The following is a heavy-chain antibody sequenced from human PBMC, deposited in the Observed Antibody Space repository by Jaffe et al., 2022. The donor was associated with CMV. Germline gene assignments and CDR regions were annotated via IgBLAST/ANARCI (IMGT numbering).Heavy chain of an antibody. Sequence: EVQLLESGGGLVQPGGSLRLSCAASGFTFSSYAMSWVRQAPGKGLEWVSAISGSGGSTYYADSVKGRFTISRDNSKNTLYLQMNSLRAEDTAVYYCAKGNSYGYGYYYYGMDVWGQGTTVTVSS. CDR2: ISGSGGST. CDR1: GFTFSSYA. V-gene: IGHV3-23*01. D-gene: IGHD5-18*01. CDR3: AKGNSYGYGYYYYGMDV. J-gene: IGHJ6*02.